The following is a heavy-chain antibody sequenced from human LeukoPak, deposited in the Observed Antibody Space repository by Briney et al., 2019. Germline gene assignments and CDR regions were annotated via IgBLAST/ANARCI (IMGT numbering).Heavy chain of an antibody. CDR3: ARDLGFGSGLYDAFDI. Sequence: SETLSLTCAVYGGSFSGYYWSWIRQPPGKGLEWIGEINHSGSTNYNPSLKSRVTISVDTSKNQFSLKLSSVTAADTAVYYCARDLGFGSGLYDAFDIWGQGTMVTVSS. CDR2: INHSGST. V-gene: IGHV4-34*01. J-gene: IGHJ3*02. D-gene: IGHD3-22*01. CDR1: GGSFSGYY.